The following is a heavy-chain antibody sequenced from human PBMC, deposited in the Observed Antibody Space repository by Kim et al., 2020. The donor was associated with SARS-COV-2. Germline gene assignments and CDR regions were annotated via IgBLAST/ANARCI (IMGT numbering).Heavy chain of an antibody. V-gene: IGHV3-48*04. D-gene: IGHD5-18*01. J-gene: IGHJ4*02. CDR3: ARGRGFSYDDIDY. CDR2: ISTSGSTI. CDR1: GFTFSSYS. Sequence: GGSLRLSCAASGFTFSSYSMNWVRQAPGKGLEWVSYISTSGSTIYYADSVKGRFTISRDNAKNSLYLQISSLRAEDTAVYYCARGRGFSYDDIDYWGQGT.